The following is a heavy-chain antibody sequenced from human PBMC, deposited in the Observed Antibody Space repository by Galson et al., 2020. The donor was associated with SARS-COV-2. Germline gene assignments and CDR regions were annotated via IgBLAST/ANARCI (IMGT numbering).Heavy chain of an antibody. CDR2: IKQDGSEK. Sequence: GGSLRLSCAASGFTFSSYWMSWVRQAPGKGLEWVANIKQDGSEKYYVDSVKGRFTISRDNAKNSLYLQMNSLRAEDTAVYYCAREFDDFWSGDAGQAFDYWGQGTLVTVSS. CDR1: GFTFSSYW. D-gene: IGHD3-3*01. CDR3: AREFDDFWSGDAGQAFDY. V-gene: IGHV3-7*03. J-gene: IGHJ4*02.